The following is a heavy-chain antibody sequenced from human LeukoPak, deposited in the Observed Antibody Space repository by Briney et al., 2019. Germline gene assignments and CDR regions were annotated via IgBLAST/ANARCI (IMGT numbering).Heavy chain of an antibody. CDR3: ATQPPTGTTLGGEIDY. J-gene: IGHJ4*02. V-gene: IGHV1-69*13. CDR2: IIPILGTA. D-gene: IGHD1-1*01. CDR1: GVTFSSYA. Sequence: GASVKLSCKASGVTFSSYAISWVRQAPGQGLEWMAGIIPILGTANYAQKFQGRVTITADESTSTAYMELSSLRSEDTAVYYCATQPPTGTTLGGEIDYWGQGTLVTVSS.